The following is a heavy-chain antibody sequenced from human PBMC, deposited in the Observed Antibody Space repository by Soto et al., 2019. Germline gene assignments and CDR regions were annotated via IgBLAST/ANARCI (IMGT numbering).Heavy chain of an antibody. CDR3: ARVPDR. V-gene: IGHV4-30-2*01. Sequence: PSETLSLTCAVSGGSISSGGYSWSWIRQPPGKGLEWIGYINHSGSTNYNPSLKSRVTISVDRSKNQFSLKLSSVTAADTAVYYCARVPDRWGQGTLVTVSS. CDR1: GGSISSGGYS. D-gene: IGHD2-2*01. J-gene: IGHJ5*02. CDR2: INHSGST.